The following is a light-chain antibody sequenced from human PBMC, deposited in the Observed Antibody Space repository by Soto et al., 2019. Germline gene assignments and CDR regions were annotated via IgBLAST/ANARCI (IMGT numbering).Light chain of an antibody. J-gene: IGKJ2*01. V-gene: IGKV3-20*01. CDR1: QSVDSTY. Sequence: EIVLTQSPGTLSLSPGERATLSCRASQSVDSTYLAWYQQKPGQAPRLLIYATSSRAAAVPDRFSGSGSGTDFTLTISRLEPEDFAVYYCQQYGTSPPLYTFGQGTKLDI. CDR2: ATS. CDR3: QQYGTSPPLYT.